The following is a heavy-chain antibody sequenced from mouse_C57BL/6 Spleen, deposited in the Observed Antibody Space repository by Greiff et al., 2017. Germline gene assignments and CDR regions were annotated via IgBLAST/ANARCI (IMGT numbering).Heavy chain of an antibody. Sequence: VQLKESGAELVKPGASVKLSCTASGFNIKDYYMHWVKQRTEQGLEWIGRIDPEDGETKYAAKFQGKATITADTSSNTAYLQLSSLTSEDTAVYYCAHYEFAYWGQGTLVTVSA. J-gene: IGHJ3*01. V-gene: IGHV14-2*01. CDR1: GFNIKDYY. CDR3: AHYEFAY. D-gene: IGHD1-1*01. CDR2: IDPEDGET.